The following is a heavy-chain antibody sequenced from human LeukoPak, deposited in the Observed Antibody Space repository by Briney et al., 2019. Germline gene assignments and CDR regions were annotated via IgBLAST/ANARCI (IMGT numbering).Heavy chain of an antibody. J-gene: IGHJ4*02. V-gene: IGHV4-39*07. D-gene: IGHD1-26*01. CDR1: GGSISSSSYY. Sequence: SETLSLTCTVSGGSISSSSYYWGWIRQPPGEGLEWIGSIYYSGSTYYNPSLKSRVTISVDTSKNQFSLKLSSVTAADTAVYYCARVPGATVDYWGQGTLVTVSS. CDR2: IYYSGST. CDR3: ARVPGATVDY.